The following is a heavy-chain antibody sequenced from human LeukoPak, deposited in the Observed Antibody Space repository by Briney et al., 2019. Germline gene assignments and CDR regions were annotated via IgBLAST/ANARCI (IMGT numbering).Heavy chain of an antibody. D-gene: IGHD2-8*01. CDR3: ARDNGDYPYYFDY. V-gene: IGHV3-48*03. Sequence: GGSLRLSCAASGFSFSIYEMNWVRQAPGKGLEWISYISSSGTTIYYADSVKGRFTISRDNAKNSLYLQMNSLRAEDTAVYYCARDNGDYPYYFDYWGQGTLVTVSS. CDR2: ISSSGTTI. J-gene: IGHJ4*02. CDR1: GFSFSIYE.